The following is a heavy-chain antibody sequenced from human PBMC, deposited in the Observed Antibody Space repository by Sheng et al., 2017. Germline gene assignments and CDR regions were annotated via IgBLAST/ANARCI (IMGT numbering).Heavy chain of an antibody. J-gene: IGHJ3*02. D-gene: IGHD4-17*01. Sequence: EMQLVESGGALVQTGGSLRLSCVSSQFTFGTYAMSWVRQAPGKGLEWVSAISGSGGSANYADSVKGRFTVSRDNSKNTLYLQMNSLRAEDTAVYYCAKLGKSVSYGDYRFPFDIWGQGTMVVVSS. CDR2: ISGSGGSA. V-gene: IGHV3-23*04. CDR1: QFTFGTYA. CDR3: AKLGKSVSYGDYRFPFDI.